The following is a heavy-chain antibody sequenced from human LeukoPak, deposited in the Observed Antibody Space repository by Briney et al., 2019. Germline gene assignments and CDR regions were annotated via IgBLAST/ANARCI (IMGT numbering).Heavy chain of an antibody. J-gene: IGHJ3*02. D-gene: IGHD3-10*01. CDR2: ISAHNGNT. V-gene: IGHV1-18*01. CDR3: ARDKSRTYGSADAFDI. CDR1: GYTLTTYG. Sequence: ASVKVSCKASGYTLTTYGISWVRQAPGQGLEWMGWISAHNGNTNYAQKLQGRVTMTTDTSTSTAYMELRSLRSDDTAVYYCARDKSRTYGSADAFDIWGQGTMVTVSS.